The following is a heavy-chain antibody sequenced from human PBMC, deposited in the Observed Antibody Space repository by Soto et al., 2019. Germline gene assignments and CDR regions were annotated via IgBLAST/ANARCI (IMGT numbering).Heavy chain of an antibody. Sequence: GGSLRLSCATSEFTFSIYTMNWVRQAPGKGLEWVASIVSVGDDIYYADSVKGRFTISRDSANHSLFLQMNSLRADDTAVYYCNLWAWTVTTNFLYGADAWGQGTTDTV. V-gene: IGHV3-21*01. J-gene: IGHJ6*02. CDR2: IVSVGDDI. CDR3: NLWAWTVTTNFLYGADA. D-gene: IGHD4-4*01. CDR1: EFTFSIYT.